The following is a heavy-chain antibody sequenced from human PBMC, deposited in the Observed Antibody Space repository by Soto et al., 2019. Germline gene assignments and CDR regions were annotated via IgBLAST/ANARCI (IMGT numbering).Heavy chain of an antibody. V-gene: IGHV1-46*01. Sequence: ASVKVSCKXSGYTFTSYYMHWVRQAPGQGLEWMGIINPSGGSTSYAQKFQGRVTMTRDTSTSTVYMELSSLRSEDTAVYYCARDRAGIRFDYWGQGTLVTVSS. D-gene: IGHD6-19*01. J-gene: IGHJ4*02. CDR1: GYTFTSYY. CDR3: ARDRAGIRFDY. CDR2: INPSGGST.